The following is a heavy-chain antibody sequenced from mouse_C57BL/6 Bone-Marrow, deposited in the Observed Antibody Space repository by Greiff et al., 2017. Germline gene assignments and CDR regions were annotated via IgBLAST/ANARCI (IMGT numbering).Heavy chain of an antibody. D-gene: IGHD2-1*01. Sequence: QVQLKQPGAELVKPGASVKLSCKASGYTFTSYWMHWVKQRPGRGLEWIGRIDPDSGGTKYNEKFKSKATLTVDKTSSTAYMQLSSLTSEDSAVYYCAREDYYGNPFAYWGQGTLVTVSA. V-gene: IGHV1-72*01. CDR2: IDPDSGGT. CDR1: GYTFTSYW. CDR3: AREDYYGNPFAY. J-gene: IGHJ3*01.